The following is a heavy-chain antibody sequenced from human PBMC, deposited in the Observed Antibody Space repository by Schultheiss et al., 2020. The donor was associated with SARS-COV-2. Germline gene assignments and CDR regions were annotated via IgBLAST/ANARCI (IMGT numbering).Heavy chain of an antibody. D-gene: IGHD5-12*01. J-gene: IGHJ5*02. Sequence: VFCMASGYTFTSYDINWVRQATGQGLEWMGWMNPNSGNTGYAQKFQGRVTMTRNTSISTAYMELSSLRSEDTAVYYCARSHSGYDLNWFDPWGQGTLVTVSS. CDR2: MNPNSGNT. CDR1: GYTFTSYD. V-gene: IGHV1-8*01. CDR3: ARSHSGYDLNWFDP.